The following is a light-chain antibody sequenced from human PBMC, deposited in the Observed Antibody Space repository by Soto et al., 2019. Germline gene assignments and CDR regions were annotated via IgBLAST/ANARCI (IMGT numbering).Light chain of an antibody. Sequence: VLTQSPGTLSVSPGERPTLSCRASQSVSGNNLAWYQQKPGRPPRLLIYGESSRASGVPDRFSGSGSGTNFTLTINRLEPEDFAVYYCQQCDGTSWTFGQGTKVDIK. CDR1: QSVSGNN. V-gene: IGKV3-20*01. J-gene: IGKJ1*01. CDR3: QQCDGTSWT. CDR2: GES.